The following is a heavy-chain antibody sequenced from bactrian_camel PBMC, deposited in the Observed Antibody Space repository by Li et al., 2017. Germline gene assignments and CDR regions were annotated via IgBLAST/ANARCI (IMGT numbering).Heavy chain of an antibody. CDR3: AADLGHYSTDGIRCGYYY. Sequence: HVQLVESGGGSVQAGGSLRLSCSASGLTYRRYCMGWFRQAPGKGREGVAAIRTGGIKTHYADSVKGRFTISQDSTKNTLHLQMSSLEIEDTAVYYCAADLGHYSTDGIRCGYYYWGQGTQVTVS. J-gene: IGHJ4*01. CDR2: IRTGGIKT. V-gene: IGHV3S1*01. CDR1: GLTYRRYC. D-gene: IGHD2*01.